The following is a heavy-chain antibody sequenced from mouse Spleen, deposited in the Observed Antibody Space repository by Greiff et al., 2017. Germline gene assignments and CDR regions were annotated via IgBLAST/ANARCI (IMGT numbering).Heavy chain of an antibody. CDR3: ATDYDYYAMDY. CDR1: GYTFTDYN. J-gene: IGHJ4*01. V-gene: IGHV1S29*02. Sequence: EVQGVESGPELVKPGASVKISCKASGYTFTDYNMHWVKQTPGKSLEWIGYISPYNGGTGYTQKFKSKATLTVDNSSSTAYMELRSLTSEDSAVYYCATDYDYYAMDYWGQGTSVTVSS. CDR2: ISPYNGGT. D-gene: IGHD2-4*01.